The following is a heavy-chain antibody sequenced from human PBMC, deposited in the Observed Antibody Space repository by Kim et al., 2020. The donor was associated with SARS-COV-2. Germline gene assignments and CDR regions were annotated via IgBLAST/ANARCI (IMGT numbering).Heavy chain of an antibody. J-gene: IGHJ4*02. CDR3: ARDLRYYDILTGYFDY. V-gene: IGHV1-69*04. CDR2: IIPILGIA. Sequence: SVKVSCKASGGTFSSYAISWVRQAPGQGLEWMGRIIPILGIANYAQKFQGRVTITADKSTSTAYMELSSLRSEDTAVYYCARDLRYYDILTGYFDYWGQGTLVTVSS. CDR1: GGTFSSYA. D-gene: IGHD3-9*01.